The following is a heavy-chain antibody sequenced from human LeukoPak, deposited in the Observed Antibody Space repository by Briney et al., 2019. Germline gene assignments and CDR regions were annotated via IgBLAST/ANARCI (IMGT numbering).Heavy chain of an antibody. J-gene: IGHJ6*03. CDR2: VTGSGGDT. CDR3: AKISNYDFWSGYYSDSSYYYMDV. Sequence: GGSLRLSCAVSGFSVSSTYMTWVRQAPGKGLEWVSAVTGSGGDTYYADSVKGRFTISRDNSKNTLYLQMNSLRAEDTAVYYCAKISNYDFWSGYYSDSSYYYMDVWGKGTTVTVSS. CDR1: GFSVSSTY. V-gene: IGHV3-23*01. D-gene: IGHD3-3*01.